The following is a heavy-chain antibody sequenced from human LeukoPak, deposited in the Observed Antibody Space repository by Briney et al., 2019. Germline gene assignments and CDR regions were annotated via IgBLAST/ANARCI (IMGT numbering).Heavy chain of an antibody. D-gene: IGHD2-21*02. CDR2: INHSGST. CDR3: AGAYCGGDCYLQPPVY. Sequence: SETLSLTCAVYGGSFSGCYWSWIRQPPGKGLEWIGEINHSGSTNYNPSLKSRVTISVDTSKNQFSLKLSSVTAADTAVYYCAGAYCGGDCYLQPPVYWGQGTLVTVSS. J-gene: IGHJ4*02. CDR1: GGSFSGCY. V-gene: IGHV4-34*01.